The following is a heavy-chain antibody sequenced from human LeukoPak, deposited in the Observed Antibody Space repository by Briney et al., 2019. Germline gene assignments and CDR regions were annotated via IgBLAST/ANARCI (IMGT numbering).Heavy chain of an antibody. CDR3: ARLKGCSSTSCYTAYYYYGMDV. CDR2: IYPGDSDT. Sequence: GESLKISCKGSGYSFSNYWIAWVRQVSGKGLEWMGIIYPGDSDTRYSPSFQGQVTISADKSISTAYLQWSSLKASDTAMYYCARLKGCSSTSCYTAYYYYGMDVWGQGTTVTVSS. D-gene: IGHD2-2*02. J-gene: IGHJ6*02. CDR1: GYSFSNYW. V-gene: IGHV5-51*01.